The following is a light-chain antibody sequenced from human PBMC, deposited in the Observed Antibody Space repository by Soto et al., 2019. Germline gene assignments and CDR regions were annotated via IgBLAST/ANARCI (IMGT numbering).Light chain of an antibody. CDR2: GVS. CDR3: HQYGISPPT. CDR1: QSVSGSD. V-gene: IGKV3-20*01. Sequence: EVVLTQSPGTLSLSPGERATLSCRASQSVSGSDLAWYQQKPGQDPRLLISGVSNRATGTPDRFSGSGSGTDFTLTISSLEPEDFAVFYCHQYGISPPTFGPGTKVEI. J-gene: IGKJ1*01.